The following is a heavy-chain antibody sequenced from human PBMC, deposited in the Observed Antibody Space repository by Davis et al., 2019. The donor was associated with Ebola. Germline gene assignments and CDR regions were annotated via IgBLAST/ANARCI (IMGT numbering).Heavy chain of an antibody. CDR3: ARDHIRERSYYYYGMDV. J-gene: IGHJ6*02. CDR1: GGSINSGTYY. V-gene: IGHV3-23*01. D-gene: IGHD1-1*01. Sequence: GGSLRLSCSVSGGSINSGTYYWGWVRQAPGKGLEWVSAISGSGGSTYYADSVKGRFTISRDNAKNSLYLQMNSLRAEDTAVYYCARDHIRERSYYYYGMDVWGQGTTVTVSS. CDR2: ISGSGGST.